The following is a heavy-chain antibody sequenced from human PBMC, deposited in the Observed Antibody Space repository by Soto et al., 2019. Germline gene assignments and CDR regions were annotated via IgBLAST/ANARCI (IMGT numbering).Heavy chain of an antibody. CDR2: MDQDGSET. J-gene: IGHJ4*02. Sequence: EVQLVESGGGLVQPGGSLRLSCAASGFTFSTYWMTWVRQPPGKGLEWVANMDQDGSETYYVDSVRGRFTVSRDNAKNSIYLQMNSLRVEDTAVDCCVCGGNFFIYWGQGTLVTVSP. V-gene: IGHV3-7*01. D-gene: IGHD3-16*01. CDR1: GFTFSTYW. CDR3: VCGGNFFIY.